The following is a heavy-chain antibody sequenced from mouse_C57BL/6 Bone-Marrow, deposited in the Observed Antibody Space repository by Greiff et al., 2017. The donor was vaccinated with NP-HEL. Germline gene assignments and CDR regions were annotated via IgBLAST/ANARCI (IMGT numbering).Heavy chain of an antibody. CDR2: IWSGGST. V-gene: IGHV2-2*01. CDR1: GFSLTSYG. J-gene: IGHJ2*01. D-gene: IGHD2-10*02. Sequence: VQLQQSGPGLVQPSQSLSITCTVSGFSLTSYGVHWVRQSPGTGLEWLGVIWSGGSTDYNAAFISRLSISKDNSKSQVFFKMNSLQADDTAIYYCARKRGRMDYFDYWGQGTTLTVSS. CDR3: ARKRGRMDYFDY.